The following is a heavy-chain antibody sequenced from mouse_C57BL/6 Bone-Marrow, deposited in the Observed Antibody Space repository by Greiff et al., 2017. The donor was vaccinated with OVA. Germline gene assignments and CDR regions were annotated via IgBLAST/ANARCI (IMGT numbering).Heavy chain of an antibody. Sequence: QVQLQQSGAELSRPGASVKLSCKASGYTFTSYGISWVKQRTGQGLEWIGEIYPRSVNTYYNEKFKGKATLTADKSSRTAYMELRSLTSEDSAVYFGARNGYSNYAYWGQGTLGTVSA. CDR2: IYPRSVNT. D-gene: IGHD2-5*01. CDR1: GYTFTSYG. V-gene: IGHV1-81*01. CDR3: ARNGYSNYAY. J-gene: IGHJ3*01.